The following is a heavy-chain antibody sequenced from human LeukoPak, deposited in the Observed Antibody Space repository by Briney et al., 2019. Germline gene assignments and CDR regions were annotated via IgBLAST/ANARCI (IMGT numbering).Heavy chain of an antibody. V-gene: IGHV4-59*11. D-gene: IGHD2-2*01. CDR1: GGSISSHY. Sequence: PSETLSLTCTVSGGSISSHYWSWIRQPPGKGLEWIGYIYYSGSTNYNPSLKSRVTISVDTSKNQFSLKLSSVTAADTAVYYCASAPDYCSSTSCYRDYFDYWGQRTLVTFSS. CDR2: IYYSGST. CDR3: ASAPDYCSSTSCYRDYFDY. J-gene: IGHJ4*02.